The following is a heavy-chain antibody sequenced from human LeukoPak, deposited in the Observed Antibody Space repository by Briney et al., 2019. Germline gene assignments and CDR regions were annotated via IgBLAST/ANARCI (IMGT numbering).Heavy chain of an antibody. J-gene: IGHJ4*02. V-gene: IGHV3-48*01. D-gene: IGHD3-3*01. CDR1: GFTFSSYS. CDR3: ARDPHHYDFWSGYSYYFDY. CDR2: ISSSSSTI. Sequence: GGSLGLSCAASGFTFSSYSMNWVRQAPGKGLEWVSYISSSSSTIYYADSAKGRFTISRDNAKNSLYLQMNSLRAEDTAVYYCARDPHHYDFWSGYSYYFDYWGQGTLVTVSS.